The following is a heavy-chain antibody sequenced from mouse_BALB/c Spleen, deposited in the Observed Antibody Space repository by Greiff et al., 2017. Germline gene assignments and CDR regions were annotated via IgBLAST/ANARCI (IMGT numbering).Heavy chain of an antibody. Sequence: EVQVVESGGGLVKPGGSLKLSCAASGFTFSSYTMSWVRQTPEKRLEWVATISSGGSYTYYPDSVKGRFTISRDNAKNTLYLQMSSLKSEDTAMYYCTRYQGDHYWGQGTTLTVSS. CDR2: ISSGGSYT. J-gene: IGHJ2*01. CDR3: TRYQGDHY. V-gene: IGHV5-6-4*01. CDR1: GFTFSSYT. D-gene: IGHD3-2*02.